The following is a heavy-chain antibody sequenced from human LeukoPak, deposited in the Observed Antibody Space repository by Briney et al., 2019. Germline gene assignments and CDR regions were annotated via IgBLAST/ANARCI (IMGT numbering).Heavy chain of an antibody. CDR1: GFTFNSYS. CDR3: ARGAHGDS. V-gene: IGHV3-48*02. D-gene: IGHD4/OR15-4a*01. J-gene: IGHJ4*02. Sequence: GGSLRLSCVASGFTFNSYSMNWVRQAPGKGLEWVSYISSGTSTIYYADSVKGRFTISRDNAKNSLYLQMNTLRDEDTAVYYCARGAHGDSWGQGTLVTVSS. CDR2: ISSGTSTI.